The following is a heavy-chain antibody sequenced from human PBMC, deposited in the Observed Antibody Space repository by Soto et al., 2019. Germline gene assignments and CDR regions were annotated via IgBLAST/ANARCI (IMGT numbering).Heavy chain of an antibody. D-gene: IGHD2-15*01. CDR3: ARVGGSCSRGSCPSAGDV. Sequence: EVQLLESGGGLVQPGGSLRLSCAASGFTFSSHAMTWVRQAPGTGLQWVSVISESGATTFYADSMKGRFTISRDNSKNPMYLQMNRLRAEDTAVYYCARVGGSCSRGSCPSAGDVWGKGTTVTVSS. CDR1: GFTFSSHA. V-gene: IGHV3-23*01. J-gene: IGHJ6*04. CDR2: ISESGATT.